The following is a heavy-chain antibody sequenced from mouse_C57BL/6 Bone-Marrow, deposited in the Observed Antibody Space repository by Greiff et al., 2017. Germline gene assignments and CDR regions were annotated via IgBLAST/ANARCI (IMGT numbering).Heavy chain of an antibody. Sequence: VQLQQPGAELVQPRASVQLSCKASGYTFTSYWMHWVQQRPGQGLEWIGLIHPNSGSTNSNEKFKSKATLTVDKSSSTAYMQLSSLTSEDSAVYYCARRPGDYGGSHWCAYWGQGTLGTVSA. J-gene: IGHJ3*01. CDR3: ARRPGDYGGSHWCAY. D-gene: IGHD1-1*01. CDR1: GYTFTSYW. V-gene: IGHV1-64*01. CDR2: IHPNSGST.